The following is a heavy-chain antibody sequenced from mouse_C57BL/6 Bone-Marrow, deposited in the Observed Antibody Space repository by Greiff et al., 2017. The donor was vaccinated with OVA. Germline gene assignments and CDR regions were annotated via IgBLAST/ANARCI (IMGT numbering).Heavy chain of an antibody. J-gene: IGHJ2*01. Sequence: VQLKQSGPVLVKPGASVKMSCKASGYTFTDYYMNWVKQSHGKSLEWIGVINPYNGGTSYNQKFKGKATLTVDKSSSTAYMELNSLTSEDSAVYYCARERVVRYFDYWGQGTTLTVSS. CDR2: INPYNGGT. V-gene: IGHV1-19*01. D-gene: IGHD1-1*01. CDR3: ARERVVRYFDY. CDR1: GYTFTDYY.